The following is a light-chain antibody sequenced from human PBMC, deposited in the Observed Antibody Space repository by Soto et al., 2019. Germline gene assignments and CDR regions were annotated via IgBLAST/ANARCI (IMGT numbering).Light chain of an antibody. Sequence: QSVLTQPPSASGSPGQSVTISCTGTSSDVGAYNYVSWYQQHPGKAPKLIIYDVTLRPSGVPDRFSGSKSGNTASLTISGLQAEDEADYYCCSYAGSFTWVFGGGTKLTVL. CDR1: SSDVGAYNY. J-gene: IGLJ3*02. V-gene: IGLV2-11*01. CDR2: DVT. CDR3: CSYAGSFTWV.